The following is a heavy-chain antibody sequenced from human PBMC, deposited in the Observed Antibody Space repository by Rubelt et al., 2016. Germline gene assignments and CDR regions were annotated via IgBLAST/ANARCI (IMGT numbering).Heavy chain of an antibody. V-gene: IGHV1-18*04. J-gene: IGHJ4*02. Sequence: QVQLVQSGAEVKKPGSSVKVSCKASGGSFSSYALGWVRQAPGQGLEWMGWISAYNGNTNYAQKLQGRVTMTTDTSTSTAYMELRSLRSDDTAVYYCARGSHYGDLDYWGQGTLVTVSS. CDR2: ISAYNGNT. CDR1: GGSFSSYA. D-gene: IGHD4-17*01. CDR3: ARGSHYGDLDY.